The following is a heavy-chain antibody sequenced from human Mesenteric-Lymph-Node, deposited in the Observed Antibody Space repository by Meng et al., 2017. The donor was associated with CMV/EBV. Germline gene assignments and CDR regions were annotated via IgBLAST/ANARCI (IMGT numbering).Heavy chain of an antibody. CDR2: INHSGST. J-gene: IGHJ4*02. V-gene: IGHV4-34*01. Sequence: SETLSLTCAVYGGSFSGYYWSWIRQPPGKGLEWIGEINHSGSTNYNPSLKSRVTISVDTSKNQFSLKLSSVTAADTAVYYCARDPGATVTSRFDIWGQGTLVTVSS. D-gene: IGHD4-11*01. CDR1: GGSFSGYY. CDR3: ARDPGATVTSRFDI.